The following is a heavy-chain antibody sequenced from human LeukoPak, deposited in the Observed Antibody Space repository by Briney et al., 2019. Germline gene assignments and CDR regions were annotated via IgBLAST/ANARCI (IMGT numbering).Heavy chain of an antibody. J-gene: IGHJ3*02. Sequence: GGSLRLSCAASGFTFSSYAMSWVRQAPGKGLEWVANIKQDGSEKYYVDSVKGRFTISRDNAKNSLYLQMNSLRAEDTAVYYCARDILTGGYSGYVNAFDIWGQGTMVTVSS. D-gene: IGHD5-12*01. V-gene: IGHV3-7*01. CDR3: ARDILTGGYSGYVNAFDI. CDR2: IKQDGSEK. CDR1: GFTFSSYA.